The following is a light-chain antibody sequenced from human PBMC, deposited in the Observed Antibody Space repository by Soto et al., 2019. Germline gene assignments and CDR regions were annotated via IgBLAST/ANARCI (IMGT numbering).Light chain of an antibody. CDR1: QNIRSY. J-gene: IGKJ1*01. Sequence: DIQITQSPSSLSASVGDRVTITCRASQNIRSYLNWYQQKPGKAPQLLIYATSSLQTGVPSRFSASGSGPDFSLVISDLQPVDSATYYCQQGYSSRWTSGRGTKVEI. V-gene: IGKV1-39*01. CDR2: ATS. CDR3: QQGYSSRWT.